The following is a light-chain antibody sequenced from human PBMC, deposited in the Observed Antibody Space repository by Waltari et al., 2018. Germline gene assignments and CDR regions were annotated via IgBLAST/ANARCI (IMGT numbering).Light chain of an antibody. Sequence: QSALTQPASVSGSPGQSITISCTGTSSELGAYDYVSWYHQHPGKAPKLLIYDVSNRPSGVSNRFSGSKSGNTASLTISGLQAEDEADYYCSSYTSSATWVFGGGTKLTVL. CDR1: SSELGAYDY. CDR3: SSYTSSATWV. CDR2: DVS. J-gene: IGLJ3*02. V-gene: IGLV2-14*03.